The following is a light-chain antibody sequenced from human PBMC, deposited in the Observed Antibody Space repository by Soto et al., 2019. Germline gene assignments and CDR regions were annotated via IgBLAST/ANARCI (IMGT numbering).Light chain of an antibody. CDR3: LLSNSAEGV. J-gene: IGLJ2*01. CDR2: DTN. Sequence: QAVVTQAPSLTVSPGGTVTLTCGSSTGAVTSGHYPYWFQQNPGQAPRTLIYDTNNKPSWTPARFSGSLLGATAALTISGEQPEEEAQYYLLLSNSAEGVFGGGTKLTVL. V-gene: IGLV7-46*01. CDR1: TGAVTSGHY.